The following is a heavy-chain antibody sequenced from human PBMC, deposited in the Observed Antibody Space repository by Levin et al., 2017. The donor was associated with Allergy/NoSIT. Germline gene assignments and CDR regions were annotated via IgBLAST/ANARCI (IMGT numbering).Heavy chain of an antibody. D-gene: IGHD5-12*01. J-gene: IGHJ5*02. CDR1: GYTFNRYG. CDR3: AREVLGGYVHP. V-gene: IGHV1-18*01. Sequence: PVASVKVSCKASGYTFNRYGITWVRQAPGQGLAWMGWISADNGDTYLAQNFQGRVTMTTDTSTNTVHMEIRSLRSDDTAVYYCAREVLGGYVHPWGQGTLVTVSS. CDR2: ISADNGDT.